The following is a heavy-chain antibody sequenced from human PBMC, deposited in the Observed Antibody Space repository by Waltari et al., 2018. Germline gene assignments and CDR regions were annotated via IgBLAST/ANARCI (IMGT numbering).Heavy chain of an antibody. J-gene: IGHJ2*01. CDR1: GFTFDDYA. CDR3: AREERNWYFDL. Sequence: EVQLVESGGGLVQPGRSLRLSCAASGFTFDDYAMHWVRQAPGKGLEWVSGISWNSGSIGYADSVKGRFTISRDNAKNSLYLQMNSLRAEDTAVYYCAREERNWYFDLWGRGTLVTVSS. V-gene: IGHV3-9*01. D-gene: IGHD6-25*01. CDR2: ISWNSGSI.